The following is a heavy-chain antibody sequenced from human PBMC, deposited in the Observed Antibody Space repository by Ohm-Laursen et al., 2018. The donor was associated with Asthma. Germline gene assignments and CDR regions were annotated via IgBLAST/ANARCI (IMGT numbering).Heavy chain of an antibody. J-gene: IGHJ4*02. CDR1: GFTFSSYG. CDR3: AKPRFRNPGITMIVLFDY. V-gene: IGHV3-30*18. D-gene: IGHD3-22*01. Sequence: SLRLSCTAFGFTFSSYGMHWVRQAPGKGLEWVAVISYDGSNKYYADSVKGRFTISRDNSKNTLYLQMNSLRAEDTAVYYCAKPRFRNPGITMIVLFDYWGQGTLVTVSS. CDR2: ISYDGSNK.